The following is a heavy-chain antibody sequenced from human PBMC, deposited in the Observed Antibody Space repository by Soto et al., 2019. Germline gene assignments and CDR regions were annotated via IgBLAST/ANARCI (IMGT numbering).Heavy chain of an antibody. Sequence: PSETLSLTCTVSCGSISSGVYYWSWIRQHPGKGLEWIGYIYYSGSTYYNPSLKSRVTISVDTSKNQFSLKLSSVTAADTAVYYCAREIPRLGYCSGGSCSPYFDYWGQGTLVTVSS. D-gene: IGHD2-15*01. CDR3: AREIPRLGYCSGGSCSPYFDY. J-gene: IGHJ4*02. CDR1: CGSISSGVYY. CDR2: IYYSGST. V-gene: IGHV4-31*03.